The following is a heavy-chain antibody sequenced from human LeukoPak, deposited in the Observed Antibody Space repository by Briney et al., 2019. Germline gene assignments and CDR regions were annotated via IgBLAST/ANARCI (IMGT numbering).Heavy chain of an antibody. CDR2: MYYSGTS. CDR1: GGSMSSYY. V-gene: IGHV4-59*13. J-gene: IGHJ4*02. Sequence: SETLSLTCTVSGGSMSSYYWSWIRQPPGKGLEYIGYMYYSGTSKYNLSLKSRVTISLDTSKNQFSLRLNSVTAADTAVYYCARSAGSTWGTDSWGQGTLVTVSS. D-gene: IGHD6-13*01. CDR3: ARSAGSTWGTDS.